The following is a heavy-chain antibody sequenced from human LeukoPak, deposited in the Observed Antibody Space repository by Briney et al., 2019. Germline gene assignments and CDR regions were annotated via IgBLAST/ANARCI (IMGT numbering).Heavy chain of an antibody. D-gene: IGHD4-17*01. CDR3: ESGDYLWFYP. CDR2: IYTSGST. Sequence: SGTLSLTCTVAGGSISSGSYYWSWIRQPAGKGLEWIGRIYTSGSTNYNPSLKSRVTISVDTSKNQFSLKLSSVTAADTAVYYCESGDYLWFYPWAQGTLVTVSS. V-gene: IGHV4-61*02. CDR1: GGSISSGSYY. J-gene: IGHJ5*02.